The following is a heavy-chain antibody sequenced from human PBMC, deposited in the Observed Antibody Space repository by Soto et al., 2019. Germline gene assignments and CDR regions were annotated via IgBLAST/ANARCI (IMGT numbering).Heavy chain of an antibody. J-gene: IGHJ5*02. CDR2: INHSGST. V-gene: IGHV4-34*01. CDR3: ATKQWLENNWFDP. D-gene: IGHD6-19*01. CDR1: GGSFSGYY. Sequence: SETLSLACAVYGGSFSGYYWSWIRQPPGKGLEWIGEINHSGSTNYNPSLKSRVTISVDTSKNQFSLKLSPVTAADTAVYYCATKQWLENNWFDPWGQGTLVTVSS.